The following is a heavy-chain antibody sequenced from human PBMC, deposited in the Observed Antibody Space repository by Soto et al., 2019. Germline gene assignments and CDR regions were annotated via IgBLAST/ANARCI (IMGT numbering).Heavy chain of an antibody. V-gene: IGHV4-30-4*01. CDR3: ALTGYYDVDY. Sequence: SETLSLTCTVSGGSISSGDYYWSWIRQPPGKGLEWIGNIYYSGSTYYNSSLKSRVTISVDTSKNQFSLKLSSVTAADTAVYYCALTGYYDVDYWGQGTLVTVPQ. CDR1: GGSISSGDYY. D-gene: IGHD3-9*01. J-gene: IGHJ4*02. CDR2: IYYSGST.